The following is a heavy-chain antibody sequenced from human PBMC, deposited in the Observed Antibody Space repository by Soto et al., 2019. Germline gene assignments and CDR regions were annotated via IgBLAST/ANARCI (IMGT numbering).Heavy chain of an antibody. Sequence: QVQLVQSGAEVKKPGASVKVSCKASGYTFTSYGISWVRQAPGQGLEWMGWISAYNGNTNYAQKLQGRVTMTTDTSTSTADMELRSLRSDDTAVYYCARDRYDFWSGYPYYAFDIWGQGTMVTVSS. J-gene: IGHJ3*02. CDR3: ARDRYDFWSGYPYYAFDI. CDR2: ISAYNGNT. V-gene: IGHV1-18*01. CDR1: GYTFTSYG. D-gene: IGHD3-3*01.